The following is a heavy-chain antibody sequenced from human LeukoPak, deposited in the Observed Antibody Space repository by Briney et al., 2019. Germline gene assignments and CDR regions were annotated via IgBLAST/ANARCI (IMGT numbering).Heavy chain of an antibody. CDR2: IYYSGST. CDR1: GGSISSYY. J-gene: IGHJ6*02. D-gene: IGHD6-13*01. Sequence: SETLSLTCTVSGGSISSYYWSWIRQPPGKGLEWIGYIYYSGSTNYNPSLKSRVTISVDTSKNQFSLKLRSVTAADTAVYYCARHFSDPIAAATQSYYYYGMDVWGQGTTVTVSS. CDR3: ARHFSDPIAAATQSYYYYGMDV. V-gene: IGHV4-59*08.